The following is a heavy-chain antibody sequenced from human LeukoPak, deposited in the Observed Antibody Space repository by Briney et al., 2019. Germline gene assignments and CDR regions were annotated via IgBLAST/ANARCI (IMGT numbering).Heavy chain of an antibody. CDR2: ISYDGSNK. Sequence: GGSLRLSCAASGFTFSSYGMHWVRQAPGKGLEWVAVISYDGSNKYYADSVKGRFTISRDNSKNTLYLQMNSLRAEDTAVYYCAKDTDYWGQGTLVTVSS. CDR1: GFTFSSYG. J-gene: IGHJ4*02. V-gene: IGHV3-30*18. CDR3: AKDTDY.